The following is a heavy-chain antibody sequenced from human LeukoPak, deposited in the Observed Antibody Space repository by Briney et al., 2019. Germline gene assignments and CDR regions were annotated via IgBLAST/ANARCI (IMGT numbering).Heavy chain of an antibody. J-gene: IGHJ4*02. Sequence: GASLKISCEASGYSFSSHGIVWVRQMPGKGLEWMGIINPADSVTIYSPSFQGQVTISADKSITTAYLQWSSLKASDTAMYYCARRYCSGGTCYYFDYWGQGALVTVSS. CDR3: ARRYCSGGTCYYFDY. CDR2: INPADSVT. CDR1: GYSFSSHG. D-gene: IGHD2-15*01. V-gene: IGHV5-51*01.